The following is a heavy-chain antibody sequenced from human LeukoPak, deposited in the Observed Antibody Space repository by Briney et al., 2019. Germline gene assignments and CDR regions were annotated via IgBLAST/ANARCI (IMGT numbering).Heavy chain of an antibody. CDR3: ARANPADFDL. CDR2: INRDGGM. J-gene: IGHJ2*01. Sequence: GGSLRLSCAASGFTFNGYWIHWVRQAPEKGLVWVSRINRDGGMHYADSVRGRFAISRDNTKNTVSLQMNSLRDEDTGVYSCARANPADFDLWGRGTVVIVSS. D-gene: IGHD1-14*01. V-gene: IGHV3-74*01. CDR1: GFTFNGYW.